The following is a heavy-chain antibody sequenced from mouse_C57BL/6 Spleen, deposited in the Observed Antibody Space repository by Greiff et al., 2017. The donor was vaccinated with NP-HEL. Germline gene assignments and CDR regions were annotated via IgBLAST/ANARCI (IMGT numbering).Heavy chain of an antibody. J-gene: IGHJ3*01. CDR3: ARFGYEGLWFAY. D-gene: IGHD2-2*01. CDR1: GFTFSSYT. CDR2: ISGGGGNT. Sequence: EVQGVESGGGLVKPGGSLKLSCAASGFTFSSYTMSWVRQTPEKRLEWVATISGGGGNTYYPDSVKGRFTISRDNAKNTLYLQMSSLRSEDTALYYCARFGYEGLWFAYWGQGTLVTVSA. V-gene: IGHV5-9*01.